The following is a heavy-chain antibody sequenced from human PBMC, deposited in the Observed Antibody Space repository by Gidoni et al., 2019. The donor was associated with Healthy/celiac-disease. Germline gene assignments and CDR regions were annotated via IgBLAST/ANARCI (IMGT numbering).Heavy chain of an antibody. CDR2: ISGSGGST. CDR3: AKDQAYCGGDCYSPERNFDY. CDR1: GFTFSSYA. Sequence: EVQLLESGGGLVQPGGSLRLSCAASGFTFSSYAMSWVRQAPGKGLGWVSAISGSGGSTYYADSVKGRFTISRDNSKNTLYLQMNSLRAEDTAVYYCAKDQAYCGGDCYSPERNFDYWGQGTLVTVSS. V-gene: IGHV3-23*01. D-gene: IGHD2-21*02. J-gene: IGHJ4*02.